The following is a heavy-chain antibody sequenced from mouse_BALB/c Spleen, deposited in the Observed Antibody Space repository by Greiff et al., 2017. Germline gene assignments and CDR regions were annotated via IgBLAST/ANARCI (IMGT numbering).Heavy chain of an antibody. D-gene: IGHD2-1*01. CDR2: INPGSGGT. Sequence: VQLVESGAELVRPGTSVKVSCKASGYAFTNYLIEWVKQRPGQGLEWIGVINPGSGGTNYNEKFKGKATLTADKSSSTAYMQLSSLTSDDSAVYFCARGTYYGNYWFAYWGQGTLVTVSA. J-gene: IGHJ3*01. CDR1: GYAFTNYL. CDR3: ARGTYYGNYWFAY. V-gene: IGHV1-54*01.